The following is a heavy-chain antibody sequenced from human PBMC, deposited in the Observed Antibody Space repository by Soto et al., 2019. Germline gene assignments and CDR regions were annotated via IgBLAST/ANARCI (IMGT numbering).Heavy chain of an antibody. V-gene: IGHV4-39*01. CDR1: GGSISSSSYY. D-gene: IGHD4-17*01. J-gene: IGHJ4*02. CDR2: IYYSGST. Sequence: SGTLSLTCTVSGGSISSSSYYWGWIRQPPGKGLEWIGSIYYSGSTYYNPSLKSRVTISVDTSKNQFSLKLSSVTAADTAVYYCARTDGDYVSYLDYWGQGTLVTVSS. CDR3: ARTDGDYVSYLDY.